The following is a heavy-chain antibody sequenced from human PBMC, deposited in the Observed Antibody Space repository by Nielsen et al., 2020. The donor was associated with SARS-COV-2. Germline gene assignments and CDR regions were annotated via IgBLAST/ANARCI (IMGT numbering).Heavy chain of an antibody. V-gene: IGHV3-23*03. CDR3: AKEAYYYASGSQEFDY. CDR1: GFTFSSYA. CDR2: IYSGGSST. D-gene: IGHD3-10*01. J-gene: IGHJ4*02. Sequence: GESLKISCAASGFTFSSYAMSWVRQAPGKGLEWVSVIYSGGSSTYYADSVKGRFTISRENSRNTLYLEMNSLRAEDTAVYYCAKEAYYYASGSQEFDYWGQGTLVTVSS.